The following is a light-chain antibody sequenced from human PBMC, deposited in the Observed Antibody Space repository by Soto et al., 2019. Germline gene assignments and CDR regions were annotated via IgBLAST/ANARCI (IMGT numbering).Light chain of an antibody. CDR1: QSISTS. V-gene: IGKV1-5*03. CDR3: QHWDSYWT. CDR2: KAS. J-gene: IGKJ1*01. Sequence: DIQMTQSPSTLSASVGDRVTITCRASQSISTSLAWYHQKPGKAPKVLIYKASRLESGVPSRFSGSGSGTEFTLTISSLQPDDCATYYCQHWDSYWTFGQGTKVEIK.